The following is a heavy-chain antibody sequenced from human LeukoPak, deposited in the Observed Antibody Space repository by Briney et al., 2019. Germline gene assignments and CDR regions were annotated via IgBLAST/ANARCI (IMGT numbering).Heavy chain of an antibody. CDR2: VHYSGST. D-gene: IGHD3-10*01. CDR1: GVSVSSDNYY. V-gene: IGHV4-61*03. J-gene: IGHJ3*02. Sequence: SETLSLTCTVSGVSVSSDNYYWSWIRQPPGRGLEWVGCVHYSGSTNYSPSVKSRVTISIDTSRNHFSLKLRSVTAPDRAVSYSAINMVPGVTDSFDIWGQGTMVTVSS. CDR3: AINMVPGVTDSFDI.